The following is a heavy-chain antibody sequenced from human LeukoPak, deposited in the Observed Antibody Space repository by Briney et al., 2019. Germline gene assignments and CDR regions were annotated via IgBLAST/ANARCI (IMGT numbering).Heavy chain of an antibody. D-gene: IGHD2-21*02. CDR1: GGSISTYY. V-gene: IGHV4-59*08. CDR2: IHYSGIT. CDR3: ARHISYGGDSAFGY. Sequence: PSETLSLTCTVSGGSISTYYWSWNRQPPGKGLEWIGYIHYSGITNYNPSLKSRVTILVDTSKNQFSLKLSSVAAADTAVYYCARHISYGGDSAFGYWGQGTLVTVSS. J-gene: IGHJ4*02.